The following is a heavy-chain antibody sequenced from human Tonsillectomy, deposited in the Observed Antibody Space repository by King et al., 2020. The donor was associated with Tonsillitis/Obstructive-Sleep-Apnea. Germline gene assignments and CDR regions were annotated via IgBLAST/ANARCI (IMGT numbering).Heavy chain of an antibody. CDR1: GGTISSSNW. V-gene: IGHV4-4*02. J-gene: IGHJ5*02. CDR3: ASGYCSSTSCFNWFDP. Sequence: QLQESGPGLVKPSGTLSLTCAVYGGTISSSNWWSWVRQPPGRGLEWIGEIYHSGSTNYNPSLKSRVTISVDKSKNQFSLKLSSVTAADTAVYYCASGYCSSTSCFNWFDPWGQGTLVTVSS. D-gene: IGHD2-2*01. CDR2: IYHSGST.